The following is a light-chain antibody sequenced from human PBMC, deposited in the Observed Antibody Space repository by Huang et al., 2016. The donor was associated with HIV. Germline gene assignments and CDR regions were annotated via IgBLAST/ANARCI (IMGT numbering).Light chain of an antibody. V-gene: IGKV3-11*01. CDR3: QQRGNWPPVT. J-gene: IGKJ4*01. CDR1: QSVTNY. Sequence: EVVLTQYPATLSLSPGERATLSCRASQSVTNYLAWYQQKPGQPPRLLIYDASNRATGVPARFSGSGSGTDFTLTISSLEPEDFAVYYCQQRGNWPPVTFGGGTKVEIK. CDR2: DAS.